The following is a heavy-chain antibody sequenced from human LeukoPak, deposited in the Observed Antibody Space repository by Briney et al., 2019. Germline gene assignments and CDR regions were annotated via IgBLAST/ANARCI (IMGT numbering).Heavy chain of an antibody. CDR1: GVSISGHS. V-gene: IGHV4-59*08. CDR3: ARLSGYSYTDS. Sequence: SETLSLTCTVSGVSISGHSWSWIRQPRGRGLEWIGYVYDSGTTNYNPSLKSRITISVDTSNNQFSLKLSSVTAADTALYYCARLSGYSYTDSWGRGTLVTVSS. D-gene: IGHD5-18*01. J-gene: IGHJ4*02. CDR2: VYDSGTT.